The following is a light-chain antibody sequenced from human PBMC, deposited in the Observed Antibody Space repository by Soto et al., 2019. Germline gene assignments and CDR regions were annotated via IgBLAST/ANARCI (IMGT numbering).Light chain of an antibody. J-gene: IGKJ5*01. CDR3: HKSHSTVA. Sequence: DIKIPQSPSSLSASVGDRVTITCRGSQSIGNYLSWYQQKPVKARNLLIYTASSLQSGVPSRFSGSGSGTYLTLTINSLQPEDFATYYCHKSHSTVAFGQGTRLEIK. CDR1: QSIGNY. CDR2: TAS. V-gene: IGKV1-39*01.